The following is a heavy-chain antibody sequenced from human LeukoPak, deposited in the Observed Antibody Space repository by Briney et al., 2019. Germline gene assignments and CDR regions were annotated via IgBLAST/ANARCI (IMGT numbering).Heavy chain of an antibody. Sequence: PGGSLRLSCAASGFTFSSYAMSWVRQAPGKGLEWVSAISGSGGSTYYADSVKGRFTISRDNSRNTVYLQMSSLRVEDTALYYCAKSPNYYLSTTSRRDFDFWGQGTLVTVSS. CDR3: AKSPNYYLSTTSRRDFDF. V-gene: IGHV3-23*01. J-gene: IGHJ4*02. CDR1: GFTFSSYA. CDR2: ISGSGGST. D-gene: IGHD3-10*01.